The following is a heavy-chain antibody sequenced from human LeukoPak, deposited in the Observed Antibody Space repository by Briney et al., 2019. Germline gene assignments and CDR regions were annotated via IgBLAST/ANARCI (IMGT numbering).Heavy chain of an antibody. CDR3: ARHGGHCQDV. Sequence: SGTLSLTCAVSGGSISSNSWWSWVRQPPGKGLEWIGQIYDNGNPDYTPSLKSRVTISVDKSKNQFSLNLSSVTAADTAVYYCARHGGHCQDVWGQGTTVTVSS. CDR1: GGSISSNSW. D-gene: IGHD4-23*01. V-gene: IGHV4-4*02. CDR2: IYDNGNP. J-gene: IGHJ6*02.